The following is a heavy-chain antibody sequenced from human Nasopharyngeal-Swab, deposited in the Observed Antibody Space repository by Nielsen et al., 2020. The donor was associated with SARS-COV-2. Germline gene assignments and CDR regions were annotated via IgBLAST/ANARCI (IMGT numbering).Heavy chain of an antibody. CDR2: VHYSGRT. CDR3: TRGPGVARPWFTDY. CDR1: GGSISSERYF. J-gene: IGHJ4*02. V-gene: IGHV4-39*01. Sequence: SETLSLTCSVSGGSISSERYFWGWIRQTPGKGLEWIGTVHYSGRTYSNPSLKSRLTISVDTSKNQFSLRLRSVTAADTAVYYCTRGPGVARPWFTDYWGQGILVTVSS. D-gene: IGHD6-6*01.